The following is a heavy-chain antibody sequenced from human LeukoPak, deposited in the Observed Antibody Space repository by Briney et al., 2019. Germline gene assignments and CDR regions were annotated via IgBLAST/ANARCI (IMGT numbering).Heavy chain of an antibody. CDR3: ARGSLRLFDY. Sequence: SGTLSLTCAVSGGSISSTNWWSWVRQPPGKGLEWIREIFQSGRTNYNPSLKSRVTISVDKSRNQFSLKLSSVTAADTAVYYCARGSLRLFDYWGQGTLVTVSS. CDR1: GGSISSTNW. D-gene: IGHD5/OR15-5a*01. CDR2: IFQSGRT. J-gene: IGHJ4*02. V-gene: IGHV4-4*02.